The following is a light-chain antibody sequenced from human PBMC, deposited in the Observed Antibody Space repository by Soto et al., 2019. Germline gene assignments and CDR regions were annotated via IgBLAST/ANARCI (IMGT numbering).Light chain of an antibody. CDR1: SSDVGGYNY. CDR3: SSYRSSSTLYV. V-gene: IGLV2-14*01. CDR2: EVS. Sequence: QSVLTQPASVSGSPGQSITISCTGTSSDVGGYNYVSWYQQHPGKAPKLMIYEVSNRPSGVSNRFSGSKSGNTASLTISGLQDEDESDYYCSSYRSSSTLYVFGTGTKVTVL. J-gene: IGLJ1*01.